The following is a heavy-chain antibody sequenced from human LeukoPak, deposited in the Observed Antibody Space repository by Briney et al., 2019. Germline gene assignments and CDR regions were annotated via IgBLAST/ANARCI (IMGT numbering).Heavy chain of an antibody. CDR1: GFTLSNAW. CDR3: TTDYSLYGMDV. CDR2: IKSKTDGGTT. J-gene: IGHJ6*02. Sequence: PGGSLRLSCAASGFTLSNAWMSWVRQAPGKGLEWVGRIKSKTDGGTTDYAAPVKGRFTISRDDSKNTLYLQMNSLKTEDTAVYYCTTDYSLYGMDVWGQGTTVTVSS. V-gene: IGHV3-15*01. D-gene: IGHD4-11*01.